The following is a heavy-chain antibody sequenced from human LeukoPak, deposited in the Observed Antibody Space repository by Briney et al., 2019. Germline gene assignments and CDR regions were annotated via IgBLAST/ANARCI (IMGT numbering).Heavy chain of an antibody. J-gene: IGHJ4*02. CDR2: ISSSSSYI. D-gene: IGHD6-13*01. Sequence: GGSLRLSCAASGFTFSSYSMNWVRQAPGKGLEWVSSISSSSSYIYYADSVKSRFTISRDNAKNSLYLQMNSLRAEDTAVYYCARAFMYSSSWDDYWGQGTLVTASS. V-gene: IGHV3-21*01. CDR3: ARAFMYSSSWDDY. CDR1: GFTFSSYS.